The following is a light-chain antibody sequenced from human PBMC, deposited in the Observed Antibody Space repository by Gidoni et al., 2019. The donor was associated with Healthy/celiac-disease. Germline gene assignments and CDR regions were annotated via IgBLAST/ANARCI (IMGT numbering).Light chain of an antibody. CDR1: QDISNY. V-gene: IGKV1-33*01. Sequence: DIQMTQSPSSLSASVGDRVTITCQASQDISNYLNWYQQKPGKAPKLLIYDASNLETGVPSRFSGSGSGTDFTFTISSLRPEDIATYYCQQYDNLLVTCGPGTKVDIK. CDR2: DAS. J-gene: IGKJ3*01. CDR3: QQYDNLLVT.